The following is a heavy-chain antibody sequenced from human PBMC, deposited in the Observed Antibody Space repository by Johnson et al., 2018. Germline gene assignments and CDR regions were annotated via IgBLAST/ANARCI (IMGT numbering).Heavy chain of an antibody. D-gene: IGHD4-17*01. V-gene: IGHV3-9*01. CDR2: ISCNSGSI. CDR3: ATLLQFYGDYIFDI. CDR1: GFTFDDYT. Sequence: VQLVESGGVVVQPGGSLRLSCAASGFTFDDYTMHWVRQAPGKGLEWVSRISCNSGSIGYADSVKGRFTVSRNNANNSRYLQMNSLRAEETAVYYCATLLQFYGDYIFDIWGQGTMVTVSS. J-gene: IGHJ3*02.